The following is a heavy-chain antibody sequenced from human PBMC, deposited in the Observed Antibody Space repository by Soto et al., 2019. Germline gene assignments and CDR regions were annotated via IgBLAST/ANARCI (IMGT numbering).Heavy chain of an antibody. CDR3: ARDVETTKANYYYYGMDV. Sequence: QEQLVESGGGVVQPGRSLRLSCAASGFSFSSYAMHWVRQAPGKGLEWVALIWHDGGTTSYADSVKGRFTISRDNSKNTHYLQMNNLRAEDTAVYYCARDVETTKANYYYYGMDVWGRGTPVTVSS. J-gene: IGHJ6*02. CDR1: GFSFSSYA. D-gene: IGHD5-18*01. V-gene: IGHV3-33*01. CDR2: IWHDGGTT.